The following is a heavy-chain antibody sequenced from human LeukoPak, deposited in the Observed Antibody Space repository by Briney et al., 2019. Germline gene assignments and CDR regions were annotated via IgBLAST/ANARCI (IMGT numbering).Heavy chain of an antibody. V-gene: IGHV3-23*01. CDR3: AKDPRAGYCSSTSCYTGGLFDY. CDR1: GFTFSSYA. Sequence: GGSLRLSCAASGFTFSSYAMSWVRQGPGKGLEWGSAISGSGGRTYYADSVKGRFTISRDNSKNTLYLQMNSLRAGDTAVYYCAKDPRAGYCSSTSCYTGGLFDYWGQGTLVTVSS. J-gene: IGHJ4*02. D-gene: IGHD2-2*02. CDR2: ISGSGGRT.